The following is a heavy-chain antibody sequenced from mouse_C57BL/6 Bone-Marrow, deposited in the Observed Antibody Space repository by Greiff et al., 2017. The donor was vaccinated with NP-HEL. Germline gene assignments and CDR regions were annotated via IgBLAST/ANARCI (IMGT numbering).Heavy chain of an antibody. CDR1: GYTFTSYW. J-gene: IGHJ4*01. Sequence: QVHVKQPGAELVRPGTSVKLSCKASGYTFTSYWMHWVKQRPGQGLEWIGVIDPSDSYTNYNQKFKGKATLTVDTSSSTAYMQLSSLTSEDSAVYYCARPMITTLYYYAMDYWGQGTSVTVSS. V-gene: IGHV1-59*01. CDR3: ARPMITTLYYYAMDY. D-gene: IGHD2-4*01. CDR2: IDPSDSYT.